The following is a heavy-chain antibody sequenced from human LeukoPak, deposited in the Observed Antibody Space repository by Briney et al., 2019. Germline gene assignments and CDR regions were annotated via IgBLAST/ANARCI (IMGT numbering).Heavy chain of an antibody. J-gene: IGHJ4*02. CDR1: GYSISSGYY. CDR2: IYHSGST. D-gene: IGHD5-18*01. CDR3: ATPHGYSYGLDY. V-gene: IGHV4-38-2*01. Sequence: PSETLSLTCAVSGYSISSGYYWGWIRQPPGKGPEWIGSIYHSGSTYYNPSLKSRVTISVDTSKNQFSLKLSSVTAADTAVYYCATPHGYSYGLDYWGQGTLVTVSS.